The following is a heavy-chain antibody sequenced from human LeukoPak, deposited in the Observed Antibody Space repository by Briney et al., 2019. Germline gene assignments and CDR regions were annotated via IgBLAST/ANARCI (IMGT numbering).Heavy chain of an antibody. D-gene: IGHD3-10*01. CDR2: IIPIFGTA. V-gene: IGHV1-69*05. J-gene: IGHJ3*02. CDR1: GGTFSNYA. Sequence: GASVKVSCKASGGTFSNYAINWVRQAPGQGLEWMGGIIPIFGTANYAQKFQGRVTITTDESTSTAYMELSSLRSEDTAVYYCASARRGTAGAFDIWGQGTMVTVSS. CDR3: ASARRGTAGAFDI.